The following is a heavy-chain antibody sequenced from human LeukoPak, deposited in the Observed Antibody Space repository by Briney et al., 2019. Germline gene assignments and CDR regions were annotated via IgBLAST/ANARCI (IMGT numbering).Heavy chain of an antibody. D-gene: IGHD3-3*01. CDR3: ARDPRFLEWPYFDY. J-gene: IGHJ4*02. CDR1: GYTFSNND. V-gene: IGHV1-18*01. Sequence: GASVKVSCKASGYTFSNNDISWVRQAPGQGLEWMGWISAYNGNTNYAQKLQGRVTMTTDTSTSTAYMELRSLRSDDTAVYYCARDPRFLEWPYFDYWGQGTLVTVSS. CDR2: ISAYNGNT.